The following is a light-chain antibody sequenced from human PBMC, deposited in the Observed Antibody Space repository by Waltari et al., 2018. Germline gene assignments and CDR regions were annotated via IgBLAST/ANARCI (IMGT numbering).Light chain of an antibody. Sequence: DIQMTQSPSTLSASVGDTVTITCRASQSIITWLAWYQQKPGKAPKLLIHKASTLKNGVPSKFSGSGSGTEFTLTICSLQPDDFATYYCQQYYNFPCTFGQGTKL. J-gene: IGKJ2*02. V-gene: IGKV1-5*03. CDR2: KAS. CDR1: QSIITW. CDR3: QQYYNFPCT.